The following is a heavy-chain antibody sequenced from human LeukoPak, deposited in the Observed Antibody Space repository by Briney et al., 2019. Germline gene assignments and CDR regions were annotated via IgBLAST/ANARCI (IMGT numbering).Heavy chain of an antibody. CDR3: ARRRYCSSSSCPAGWFDP. V-gene: IGHV5-51*01. D-gene: IGHD2-2*01. J-gene: IGHJ5*02. CDR2: IYPGDSDT. Sequence: GESLKISCKGSGYGFTSYWIGWLRQMPGKGLEWMGIIYPGDSDTRYSPSFQGQVTISADKSISTAYLQWSSLKASDTAMYYCARRRYCSSSSCPAGWFDPWGQGTLVTVSS. CDR1: GYGFTSYW.